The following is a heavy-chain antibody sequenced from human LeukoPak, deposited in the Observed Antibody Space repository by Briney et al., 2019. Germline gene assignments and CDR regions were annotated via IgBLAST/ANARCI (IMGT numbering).Heavy chain of an antibody. CDR3: ARGSSDYYGSGSYYNAESDWFDP. CDR2: INPSGGST. J-gene: IGHJ5*02. V-gene: IGHV1-46*01. D-gene: IGHD3-10*01. CDR1: GYTFTSYY. Sequence: ASVNVSCKASGYTFTSYYLHWVRQAPGQGLEWMGIINPSGGSTTYAQKFQGRVTMTRDMSTRTDYMELSSLRSEDTAVYYCARGSSDYYGSGSYYNAESDWFDPWGQGTLVTVSS.